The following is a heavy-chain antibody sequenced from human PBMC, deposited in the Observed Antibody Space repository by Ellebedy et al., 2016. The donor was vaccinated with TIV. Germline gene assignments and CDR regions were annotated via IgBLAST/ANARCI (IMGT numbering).Heavy chain of an antibody. D-gene: IGHD3-3*01. CDR2: ISWNSGSI. CDR3: AKSRFWYEVDY. CDR1: GFTFDDYA. J-gene: IGHJ4*02. Sequence: GGSLRLSXAASGFTFDDYAMHWVRQAPGKGLEWVSGISWNSGSIGYADSVKGRFTISRDNAKNSLYLQMNSLRAEDTALYYCAKSRFWYEVDYWGQGTLVTVSS. V-gene: IGHV3-9*01.